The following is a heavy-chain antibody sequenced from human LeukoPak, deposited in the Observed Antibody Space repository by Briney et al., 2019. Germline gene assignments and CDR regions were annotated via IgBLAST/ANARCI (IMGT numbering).Heavy chain of an antibody. CDR2: ISSSSSII. Sequence: PGGSLRLSCAASGFTFSSYAMNWVRQAPGKGLEWISYISSSSSIIYYADSVKGRFTISRDNAKNSLYLQMNSLRDEDTGVYYCARGNSGYDYWGQGTLVTVSS. CDR3: ARGNSGYDY. CDR1: GFTFSSYA. V-gene: IGHV3-48*02. J-gene: IGHJ4*02. D-gene: IGHD5-12*01.